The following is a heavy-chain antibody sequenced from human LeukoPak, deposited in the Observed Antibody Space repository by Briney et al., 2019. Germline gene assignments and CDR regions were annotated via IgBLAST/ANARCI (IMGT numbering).Heavy chain of an antibody. J-gene: IGHJ4*02. CDR1: GFTFSSYW. Sequence: PGGSLRLSCAASGFTFSSYWMHWVRQAPGKGLEYVSAISSNGGSTYYANSVKGRFTISRDNSKNTLYLQMGSLRAEDMAVYYCARDSHCGGDCYDLDYWGQGTLVTVSS. D-gene: IGHD2-21*02. CDR2: ISSNGGST. V-gene: IGHV3-64*01. CDR3: ARDSHCGGDCYDLDY.